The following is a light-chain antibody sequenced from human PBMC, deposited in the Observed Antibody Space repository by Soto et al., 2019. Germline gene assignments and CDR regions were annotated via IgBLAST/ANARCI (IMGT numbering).Light chain of an antibody. V-gene: IGLV2-14*01. CDR3: YSYTSSSTYV. CDR2: EVS. J-gene: IGLJ1*01. Sequence: ALTQPASVSGSPGQSITIACTGSSSDIGSYDYVSWYQHHPGKAPKLIICEVSNRPSGVSDRFSGSKSGSTASLTISGLQADDEADYYCYSYTSSSTYVFGTGTKVTVL. CDR1: SSDIGSYDY.